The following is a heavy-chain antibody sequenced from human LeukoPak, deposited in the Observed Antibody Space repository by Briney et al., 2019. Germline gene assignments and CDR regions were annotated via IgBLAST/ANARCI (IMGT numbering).Heavy chain of an antibody. CDR2: IGWDDDK. D-gene: IGHD6-13*01. J-gene: IGHJ6*02. Sequence: SGPTLVKPTQTLTLTCTFSGFSLSTSGMCVSWIRQPPGKALEWLARIGWDDDKYYSTSLKTRLTISKDTSKNQVVLTMTNMDPVDTAPYYCARIVAAAGTYGMDVWGQGTTVTVSS. CDR3: ARIVAAAGTYGMDV. CDR1: GFSLSTSGMC. V-gene: IGHV2-70*11.